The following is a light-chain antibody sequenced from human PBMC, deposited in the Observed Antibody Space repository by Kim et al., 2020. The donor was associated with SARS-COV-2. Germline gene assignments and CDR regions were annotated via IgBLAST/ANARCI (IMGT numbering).Light chain of an antibody. CDR3: QLFGNSPRT. J-gene: IGKJ1*01. V-gene: IGKV3-20*01. CDR1: QTVYTSV. CDR2: RTF. Sequence: EIVLTQSPGTLSLSPGERATLSCRASQTVYTSVLAWYQQKPGQAPRLLMYRTFRRATGIPDRFSGSGSGTDFTLTISRLEHEDFAVYYYQLFGNSPRTFGQGTKVDIK.